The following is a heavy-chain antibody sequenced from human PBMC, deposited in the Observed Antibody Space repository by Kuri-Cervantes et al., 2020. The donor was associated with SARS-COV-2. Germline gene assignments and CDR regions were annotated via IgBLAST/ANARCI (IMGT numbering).Heavy chain of an antibody. J-gene: IGHJ3*02. V-gene: IGHV4-59*01. CDR2: IYYSGST. CDR3: ARAGVGHDAFDI. CDR1: GGSISSYY. D-gene: IGHD3-10*01. Sequence: GSLRLSCTVSGGSISSYYWSWIRQPPGKGLEWIGYIYYSGSTNYNPSLKSRVTISVDTSKNQFSLKLSSVTAADTAVYYCARAGVGHDAFDIWGQGTMVTVSS.